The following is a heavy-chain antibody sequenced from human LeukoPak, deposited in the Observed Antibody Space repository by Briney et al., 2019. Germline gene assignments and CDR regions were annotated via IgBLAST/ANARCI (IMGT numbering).Heavy chain of an antibody. CDR3: ARGFRAFDF. J-gene: IGHJ3*01. Sequence: GGSLRLSCAASGFTFSGYWMHWVRQAPGKGLVWVSAIVGSRGNTYYADSVRGRFTISRDNSKNSLYLQMDSLRAEDTAVYYCARGFRAFDFWAQGTMVTVSS. CDR2: IVGSRGNT. V-gene: IGHV3-21*01. CDR1: GFTFSGYW.